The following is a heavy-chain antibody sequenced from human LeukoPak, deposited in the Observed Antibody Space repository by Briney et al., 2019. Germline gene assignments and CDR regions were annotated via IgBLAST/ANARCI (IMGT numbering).Heavy chain of an antibody. V-gene: IGHV3-48*04. CDR1: GFTFSSYS. CDR2: ISSSSSTI. D-gene: IGHD5/OR15-5a*01. Sequence: GGSLRLSCAASGFTFSSYSMNWVRQAPGKGLEWVSYISSSSSTIYFAHSVRGRFTISRDNAKNSLYLQMNSLRAEDTAVYYCARSTIFGGQGTLVTVSS. J-gene: IGHJ4*02. CDR3: ARSTIF.